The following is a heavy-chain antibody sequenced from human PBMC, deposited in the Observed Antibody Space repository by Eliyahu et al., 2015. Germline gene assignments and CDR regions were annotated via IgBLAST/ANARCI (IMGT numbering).Heavy chain of an antibody. D-gene: IGHD6-13*01. CDR3: VKDLRVLGIAATGGDH. CDR1: GFXFXXYA. Sequence: DVQVLESGGGLVQPGXSLTXSCAASGFXFXXYAMSWVRQAPGKGLGWVSSINNSGDRTHYTDSVKGRFTISRDNSKNTLFLQISSLTVEDTAMYYCVKDLRVLGIAATGGDHWGRGTLVTVSS. V-gene: IGHV3-23*01. J-gene: IGHJ4*02. CDR2: INNSGDRT.